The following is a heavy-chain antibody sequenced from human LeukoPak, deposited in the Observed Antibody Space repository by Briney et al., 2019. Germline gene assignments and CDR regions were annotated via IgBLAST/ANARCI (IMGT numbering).Heavy chain of an antibody. CDR3: ATDKGRTRYFDY. J-gene: IGHJ4*02. CDR1: GYTLTELS. Sequence: GASVKVSCKVSGYTLTELSMHWVRQAPGKGLEWMGGFDPEDGETIYAQKFQGRVTMTEDTSTDTAYMELSSLRSEDTAVYYCATDKGRTRYFDYWGQGTLVTVSS. D-gene: IGHD3-3*01. CDR2: FDPEDGET. V-gene: IGHV1-24*01.